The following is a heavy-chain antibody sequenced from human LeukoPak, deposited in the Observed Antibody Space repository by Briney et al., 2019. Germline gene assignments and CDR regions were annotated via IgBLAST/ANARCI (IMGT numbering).Heavy chain of an antibody. Sequence: PSETLSLTCAVSGDSISSRNWWTWVRQPPGKGLEWIGEISHTGSTDYNPSLKSRVTMSVDKSKNQFSLKLRSVTAADTAVYYCARLDPPTPLWPRLYFVYWGQGALVSVSS. CDR2: ISHTGST. V-gene: IGHV4-4*02. D-gene: IGHD5-18*01. CDR3: ARLDPPTPLWPRLYFVY. CDR1: GDSISSRNW. J-gene: IGHJ4*02.